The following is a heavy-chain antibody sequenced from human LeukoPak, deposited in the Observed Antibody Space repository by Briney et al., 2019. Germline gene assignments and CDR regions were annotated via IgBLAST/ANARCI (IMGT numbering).Heavy chain of an antibody. J-gene: IGHJ4*02. D-gene: IGHD3-22*01. Sequence: GGSLRLSCAASGFIFSSYAMTWVRQAPGKGLEWVSAISGSGGSTYYADSVKGRFTISRDNSKNTLYLQMNSLRAEDTAVYYCAKGSAYDPRDYWGQGTLVTVSS. CDR3: AKGSAYDPRDY. V-gene: IGHV3-23*01. CDR1: GFIFSSYA. CDR2: ISGSGGST.